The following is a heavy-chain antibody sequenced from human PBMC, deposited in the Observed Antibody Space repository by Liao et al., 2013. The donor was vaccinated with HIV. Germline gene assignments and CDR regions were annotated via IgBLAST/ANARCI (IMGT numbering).Heavy chain of an antibody. CDR2: ISTTGTT. CDR1: GDSITSGRYH. Sequence: QVVLQESGPGLVKPLQTLSLTCTVSGDSITSGRYHWGWVRQSATKGLEWLGRISTTGTTNYSPSLQSRIAISMDTSTNDFSLTMTSVSASDTGVYYCATTDQYYDFWNGYENWFDPWGQGTLVTVSS. D-gene: IGHD3-3*01. CDR3: ATTDQYYDFWNGYENWFDP. J-gene: IGHJ5*02. V-gene: IGHV4-61*02.